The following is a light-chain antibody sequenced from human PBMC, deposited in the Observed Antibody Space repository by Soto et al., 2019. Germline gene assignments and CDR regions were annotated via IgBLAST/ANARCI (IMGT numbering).Light chain of an antibody. Sequence: SYELTQPPSVSVAPGKTARVTCGGNKIGSKSVHWYQQKPGQAPVLVIYSDSDRPSAIPERFSGSNSANTATLTISRVEAGDEDDYYCQVWDSGSDHVVFGGGTKLTVL. V-gene: IGLV3-21*04. CDR3: QVWDSGSDHVV. J-gene: IGLJ2*01. CDR2: SDS. CDR1: KIGSKS.